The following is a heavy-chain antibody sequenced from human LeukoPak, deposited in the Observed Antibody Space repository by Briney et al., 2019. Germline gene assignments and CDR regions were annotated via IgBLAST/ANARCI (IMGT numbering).Heavy chain of an antibody. D-gene: IGHD6-19*01. CDR3: ARAIRAVAGTIDH. CDR1: GGTFSSYA. CDR2: IIPIFGTA. Sequence: ASVKVSCKASGGTFSSYAISWVRQAPGQGLGWMGGIIPIFGTANYAQKFQGRVTITTDESTRTAYMELSSLRSEATAVYYGARAIRAVAGTIDHWDQGNLVTVSS. J-gene: IGHJ5*02. V-gene: IGHV1-69*05.